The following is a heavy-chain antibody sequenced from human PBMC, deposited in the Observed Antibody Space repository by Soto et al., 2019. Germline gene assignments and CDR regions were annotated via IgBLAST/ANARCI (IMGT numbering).Heavy chain of an antibody. V-gene: IGHV1-18*01. Sequence: ASVKVSCKASGYTFTSYGISWVRQAPGQGLEWMGWISAYNGNTNYAQKLQGRVTMTTDTSTSTAYMELRSLRSDDTAVYYCAAGWFGEFVYYLDYWDKGTLVTVAS. D-gene: IGHD3-10*01. CDR2: ISAYNGNT. CDR1: GYTFTSYG. J-gene: IGHJ4*02. CDR3: AAGWFGEFVYYLDY.